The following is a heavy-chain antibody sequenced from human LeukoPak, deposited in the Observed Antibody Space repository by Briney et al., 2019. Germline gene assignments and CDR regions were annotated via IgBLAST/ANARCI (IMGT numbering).Heavy chain of an antibody. CDR2: ISSSSSYI. V-gene: IGHV3-21*01. CDR3: ARDYGDYYYGMDV. D-gene: IGHD4-17*01. Sequence: PGGSLRLSCAASGFTFSSYSMNCVRQAPGKGLEWVSSISSSSSYIYYADSVKGRFTISRDNAKNSLYLQMNSLRAEDTAVYYCARDYGDYYYGMDVWGQGTTVTVSS. CDR1: GFTFSSYS. J-gene: IGHJ6*02.